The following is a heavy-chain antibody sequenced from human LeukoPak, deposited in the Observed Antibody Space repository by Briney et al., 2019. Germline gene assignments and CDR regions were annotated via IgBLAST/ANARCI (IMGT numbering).Heavy chain of an antibody. Sequence: SETLSLTCTVSGGSISSYYWSWIRQPAGKGLEWIGRIYTSGSTNYNPSLKSRVTMSVDTSKNQFSQKLSSVTAADTAVYYCARGGTVTLYYYYGMDVWGQGTTVTVSS. D-gene: IGHD4-17*01. CDR3: ARGGTVTLYYYYGMDV. CDR1: GGSISSYY. CDR2: IYTSGST. V-gene: IGHV4-4*07. J-gene: IGHJ6*02.